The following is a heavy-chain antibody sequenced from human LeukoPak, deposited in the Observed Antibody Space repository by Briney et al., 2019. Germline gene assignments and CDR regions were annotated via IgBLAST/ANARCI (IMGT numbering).Heavy chain of an antibody. Sequence: GGSLRLSCEASGFTFSSYAMSWVRQAPGKGLEWVSAISGSGGSTYYADSVKGRFTISRDKSKNTLYLQMNSLRAEDTAVYYCAKSRSDMVRGVIIPPLWYWGQGTLVTASS. J-gene: IGHJ4*02. D-gene: IGHD3-10*01. CDR2: ISGSGGST. CDR1: GFTFSSYA. CDR3: AKSRSDMVRGVIIPPLWY. V-gene: IGHV3-23*01.